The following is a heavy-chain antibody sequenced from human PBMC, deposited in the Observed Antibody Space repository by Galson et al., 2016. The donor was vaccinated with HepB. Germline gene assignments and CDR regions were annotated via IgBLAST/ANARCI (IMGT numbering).Heavy chain of an antibody. V-gene: IGHV5-51*01. CDR3: ARLTAGCGGNSCWCFDL. CDR2: IYPGDSDT. CDR1: GYSFTSYW. J-gene: IGHJ2*01. Sequence: QSGAEVKKPGESLKISCKGSGYSFTSYWIGWVRQMPGKGLEWMGIIYPGDSDTRYSPSFQGQVTMSADKSISTAYLQWSSLKASDAAMYYCARLTAGCGGNSCWCFDLWGRGTLVTVS. D-gene: IGHD4-23*01.